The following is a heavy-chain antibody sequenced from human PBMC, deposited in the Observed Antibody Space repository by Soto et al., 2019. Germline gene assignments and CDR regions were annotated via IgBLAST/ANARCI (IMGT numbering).Heavy chain of an antibody. CDR2: MFYSGLT. CDR3: APLTVSLSGPYGIHV. D-gene: IGHD2-15*01. Sequence: SDPPSLTTSVSGYYIMSIDYYWAWLLPSPGKGLEWIGSMFYSGLTYYNPSLKSRVTLSVDTSKNHFSVRLNSVTAADTAVYYCAPLTVSLSGPYGIHVWGQGTTVTVTS. CDR1: GYYIMSIDYY. V-gene: IGHV4-39*05. J-gene: IGHJ6*02.